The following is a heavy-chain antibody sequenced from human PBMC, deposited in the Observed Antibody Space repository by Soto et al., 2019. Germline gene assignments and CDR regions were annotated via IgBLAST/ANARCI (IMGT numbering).Heavy chain of an antibody. Sequence: EVQLVESGGGLVQPGGSPRLSCAASEFTVSNNYMSWVRQAPGKGLEWVSLIYSDGSTDYADSVKGRFTISRDNSKNTLYLQMNSPRVEDTAMYYCVRRWGWGQGTLVTVSS. V-gene: IGHV3-66*01. CDR1: EFTVSNNY. J-gene: IGHJ3*01. D-gene: IGHD1-26*01. CDR3: VRRWG. CDR2: IYSDGST.